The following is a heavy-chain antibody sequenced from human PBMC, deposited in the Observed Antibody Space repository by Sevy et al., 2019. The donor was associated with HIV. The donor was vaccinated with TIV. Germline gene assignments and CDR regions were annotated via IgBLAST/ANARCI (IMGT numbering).Heavy chain of an antibody. J-gene: IGHJ6*02. CDR3: ASDYYDSSGYYYGMDV. Sequence: GGSLRLSCAASGFTFISYSMNWVRQAPGKGLEWVSYISSSSSTIYYADSVKGRFTISRDNAKNSLYLQMNSLRAEDTAVYYCASDYYDSSGYYYGMDVWGQGTTVTVSS. CDR1: GFTFISYS. D-gene: IGHD3-22*01. V-gene: IGHV3-48*01. CDR2: ISSSSSTI.